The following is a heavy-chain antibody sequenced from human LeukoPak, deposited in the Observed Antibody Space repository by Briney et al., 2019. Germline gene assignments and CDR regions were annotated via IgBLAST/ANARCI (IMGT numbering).Heavy chain of an antibody. Sequence: ASVKVSCKASGGTFSSYAISWVRQAPGQGLEWMGGIIPIFGTANYAQKFRGRVTITADESTSTAYMELSSLRSEDTAVYYCARGTYYYDSSGYYFDYWGQGTLVTVSS. CDR2: IIPIFGTA. V-gene: IGHV1-69*13. CDR1: GGTFSSYA. CDR3: ARGTYYYDSSGYYFDY. D-gene: IGHD3-22*01. J-gene: IGHJ4*02.